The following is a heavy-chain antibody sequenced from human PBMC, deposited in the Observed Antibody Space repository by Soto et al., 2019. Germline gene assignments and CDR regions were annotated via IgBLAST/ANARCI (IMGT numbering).Heavy chain of an antibody. CDR1: GGSISRYC. V-gene: IGHV4-4*07. CDR3: ERDVYGSTTSGYYYYAMDV. Sequence: PEKLRVTCTVSGGSISRYCCPWGRQPRQKGLEWIGHGYASGSTNYNPSLTSRGTMPLDTSKNQFSLKVNSVTDEATAVYYCERDVYGSTTSGYYYYAMDVWCQGPTGT. J-gene: IGHJ6*02. D-gene: IGHD2-2*01. CDR2: GYASGST.